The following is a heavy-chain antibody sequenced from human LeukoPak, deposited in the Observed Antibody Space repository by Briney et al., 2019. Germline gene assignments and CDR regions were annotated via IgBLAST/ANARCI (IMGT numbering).Heavy chain of an antibody. D-gene: IGHD5-18*01. CDR1: GGSFSGYY. Sequence: SETLSLTCAVYGGSFSGYYWSWVRHPPGKGLEWIGEINHSGSTNYNPSLKSRVTISVDTSKNQFSLKLSSVTAADTAVYYCARGGGVDTAMDYWGQGTLVTVSS. CDR2: INHSGST. CDR3: ARGGGVDTAMDY. J-gene: IGHJ4*02. V-gene: IGHV4-34*01.